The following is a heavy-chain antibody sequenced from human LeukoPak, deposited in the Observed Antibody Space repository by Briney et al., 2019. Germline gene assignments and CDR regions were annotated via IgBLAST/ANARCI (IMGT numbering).Heavy chain of an antibody. V-gene: IGHV3-53*01. J-gene: IGHJ4*02. CDR3: ARGPYSSGWYGLDY. CDR1: GFTVSSNY. Sequence: GGSLRLSCAASGFTVSSNYMSWVRQAPGKGLEWVSVIYSSGSAYYADSVKGRFTISRDNSKNTLYLQVNSLRAEDTAVYYCARGPYSSGWYGLDYWGQGTLVTVSS. D-gene: IGHD6-19*01. CDR2: IYSSGSA.